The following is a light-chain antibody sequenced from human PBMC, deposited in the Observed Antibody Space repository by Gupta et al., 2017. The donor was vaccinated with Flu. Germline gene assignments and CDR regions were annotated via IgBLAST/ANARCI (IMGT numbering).Light chain of an antibody. CDR1: QSLVHSDGNTY. CDR2: QTS. J-gene: IGKJ2*01. CDR3: RQGKQFPYT. Sequence: VTLGQPASISCRSSQSLVHSDGNTYLNWLQQRPGQAPRLLIYQTSTRFSGVPDRFSGSGTGTDFTLTISRVEGEDVGIYYCRQGKQFPYTFGQGTKLEIK. V-gene: IGKV2-24*01.